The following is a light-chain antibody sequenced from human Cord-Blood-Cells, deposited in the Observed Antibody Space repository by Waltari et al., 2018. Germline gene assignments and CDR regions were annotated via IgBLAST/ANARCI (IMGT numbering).Light chain of an antibody. J-gene: IGLJ2*01. CDR1: SSNIGSNT. Sequence: QSVLTQPPSASGTPGQRVTISCSGSSSNIGSNTVNWYQQLQGTAPKLLLYSNNQRPSGVPDRFSGSKSGTSASLAISGLQSEDEADYYCAAWDDSLNGVVFGGGTKLTVL. CDR3: AAWDDSLNGVV. V-gene: IGLV1-44*01. CDR2: SNN.